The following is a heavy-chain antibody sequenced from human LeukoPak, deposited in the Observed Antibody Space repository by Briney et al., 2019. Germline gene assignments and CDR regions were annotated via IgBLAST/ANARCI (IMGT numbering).Heavy chain of an antibody. J-gene: IGHJ4*02. CDR1: GFPFSNYA. V-gene: IGHV3-23*01. Sequence: GRSLRLSCVASGFPFSNYAMSWVRQAPGTGLECLSVISGDGGTTYYADSVKGRFTISRDNSKNTLYLQMNSLRVEDTAIYYCAKEPADWGQGTLVTVSS. CDR3: AKEPAD. CDR2: ISGDGGTT.